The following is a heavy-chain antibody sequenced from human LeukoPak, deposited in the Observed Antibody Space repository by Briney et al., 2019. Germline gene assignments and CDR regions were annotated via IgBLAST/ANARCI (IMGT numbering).Heavy chain of an antibody. CDR1: GYTFTDYY. V-gene: IGHV1-2*02. CDR3: ARDKIPVADIFVLNWFDP. J-gene: IGHJ5*02. D-gene: IGHD6-19*01. Sequence: GASVKVSCKASGYTFTDYYMHWVRQAPGQGLEWMGWINPNSGGTSYAQKFQGRVTMTRDTSISTAYMELSSLTSDDTAVYYCARDKIPVADIFVLNWFDPWGQGTLVTVSS. CDR2: INPNSGGT.